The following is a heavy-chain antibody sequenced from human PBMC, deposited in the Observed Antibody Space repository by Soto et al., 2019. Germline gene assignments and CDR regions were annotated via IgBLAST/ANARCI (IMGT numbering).Heavy chain of an antibody. V-gene: IGHV3-30*03. J-gene: IGHJ4*02. CDR1: GFTFSSYG. CDR2: ISYDGSDK. CDR3: GAGQYFSDY. Sequence: GGSLRLSCAASGFTFSSYGMHWVRQAPGKGLGWVALISYDGSDKYYADSVKGRFTISRDNSKNTLYLQMNSLRVEDTAVYYCGAGQYFSDYWGQGTLVTVS. D-gene: IGHD6-13*01.